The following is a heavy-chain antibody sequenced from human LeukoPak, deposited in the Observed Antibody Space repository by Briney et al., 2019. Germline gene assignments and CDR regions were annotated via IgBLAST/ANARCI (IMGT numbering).Heavy chain of an antibody. CDR2: IKSKTDGGTT. D-gene: IGHD5-24*01. CDR3: TRDYVGDVYSTFDS. J-gene: IGHJ4*02. CDR1: EFTFSNAW. Sequence: PGGSLRLSCAASEFTFSNAWMDWVRQAPGKGLEWVGRIKSKTDGGTTDYAAPVKGRFSISRDDSKNTLYLQMNSLRAEDTAVYYCTRDYVGDVYSTFDSWGQGALVTVSS. V-gene: IGHV3-15*01.